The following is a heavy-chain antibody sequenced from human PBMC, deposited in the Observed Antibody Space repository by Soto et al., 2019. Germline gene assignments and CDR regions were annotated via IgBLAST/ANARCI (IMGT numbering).Heavy chain of an antibody. J-gene: IGHJ5*02. Sequence: QVQLVQSGAEVKNPGASVKVSCKASGYTFTNYDVNWVRQATGQGPEWMGWMNPSSGDTGHAQKFHGRITMTRDTSISTAYMELSSLTSEDTAVYYCARDYGGSSGWFAPWGQGTLVTVSS. CDR2: MNPSSGDT. D-gene: IGHD2-15*01. V-gene: IGHV1-8*01. CDR3: ARDYGGSSGWFAP. CDR1: GYTFTNYD.